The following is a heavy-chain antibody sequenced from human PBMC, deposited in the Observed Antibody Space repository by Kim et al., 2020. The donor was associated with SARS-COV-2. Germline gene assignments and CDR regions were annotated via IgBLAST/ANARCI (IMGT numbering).Heavy chain of an antibody. V-gene: IGHV5-51*01. CDR1: GYIFTSYW. CDR2: IYPDDSDT. CDR3: ARKGKDYNNVFWFDP. D-gene: IGHD4-4*01. J-gene: IGHJ5*02. Sequence: GESLKISCKGSGYIFTSYWIAWVRQMPGKGLEWMGIIYPDDSDTRYSPSFQGQVTISADKSINPAYLQWSSLKASDTAIYYCARKGKDYNNVFWFDPWGQGTLVTVSS.